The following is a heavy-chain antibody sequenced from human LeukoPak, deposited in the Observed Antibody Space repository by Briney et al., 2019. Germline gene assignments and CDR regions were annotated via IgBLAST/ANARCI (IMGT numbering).Heavy chain of an antibody. CDR1: GGSISSNNYS. J-gene: IGHJ5*02. D-gene: IGHD3-10*01. CDR2: IYYGGST. Sequence: SETLSLTCTVSGGSISSNNYSWGWIRQPPGTGLEWLGSIYYGGSTYYNPSLKSRVTISVDTSKNQFSLKLSSVTAADTAVYYCARHVGFITMVRGVINNNWFDPWGQGTLVTVSS. V-gene: IGHV4-39*01. CDR3: ARHVGFITMVRGVINNNWFDP.